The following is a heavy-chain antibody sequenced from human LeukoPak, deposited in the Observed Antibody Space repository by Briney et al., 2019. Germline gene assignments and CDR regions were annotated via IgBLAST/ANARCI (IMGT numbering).Heavy chain of an antibody. V-gene: IGHV3-30*18. J-gene: IGHJ4*02. Sequence: GGSLRLSCAASGFTFSSYGMHWVRQAPGKGLEWVAVISYDGSNKYYADSVKGRFTISRDNSKNTLYLQMNSLRAEDTAVYYCAKDQLHYYDSSSPDFDYWGQGTLVTVSS. CDR1: GFTFSSYG. D-gene: IGHD3-22*01. CDR2: ISYDGSNK. CDR3: AKDQLHYYDSSSPDFDY.